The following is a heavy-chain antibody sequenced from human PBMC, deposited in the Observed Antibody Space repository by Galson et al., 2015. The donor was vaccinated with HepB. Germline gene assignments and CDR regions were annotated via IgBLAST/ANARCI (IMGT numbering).Heavy chain of an antibody. CDR1: GFTFRSYW. CDR3: ARDRTTLLHTPTHPFAY. Sequence: SLRLSCAASGFTFRSYWMSWVRQTPEKGLEWVANIKHDGSEEYYVDSVKGRFTISRDNAKKSLFLQMTSLRAEDTAVYFCARDRTTLLHTPTHPFAYWGQGTPVTVSS. D-gene: IGHD1-14*01. J-gene: IGHJ1*01. CDR2: IKHDGSEE. V-gene: IGHV3-7*03.